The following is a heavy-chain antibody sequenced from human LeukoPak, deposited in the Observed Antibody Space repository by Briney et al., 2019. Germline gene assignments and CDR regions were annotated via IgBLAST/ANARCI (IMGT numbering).Heavy chain of an antibody. J-gene: IGHJ2*01. CDR2: IYYSGST. Sequence: SETLSLTCTVSGGSISSQYWSWIRQPPGKGLEWIGYIYYSGSTNYNPSLKSRVTISVDTSKNQSSLKLSSVTAADTALYYCARQGIWFFDLWGRGTPVTVSS. CDR3: ARQGIWFFDL. CDR1: GGSISSQY. D-gene: IGHD6-13*01. V-gene: IGHV4-59*08.